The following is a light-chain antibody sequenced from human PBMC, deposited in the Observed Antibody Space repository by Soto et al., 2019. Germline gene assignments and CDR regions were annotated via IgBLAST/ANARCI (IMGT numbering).Light chain of an antibody. V-gene: IGKV3-15*01. CDR1: QSVSSK. Sequence: EIVMTQSPATLSVSPGERATLSCRASQSVSSKLAWYQQKPGQAPRLLIYGESARATGIPARFSGSGAGTEFTLTISSLQSEDFAVYFCQQYYDWPRTFGQGTKVDIK. CDR2: GES. J-gene: IGKJ1*01. CDR3: QQYYDWPRT.